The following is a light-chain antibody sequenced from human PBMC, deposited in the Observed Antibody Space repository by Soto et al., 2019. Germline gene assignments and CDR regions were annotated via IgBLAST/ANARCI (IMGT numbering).Light chain of an antibody. J-gene: IGLJ2*01. CDR1: SSDVGGHNY. CDR2: EVS. CDR3: SSYTSSSTLV. Sequence: QSALTQSASVSGSPGQSITISCTGTSSDVGGHNYVSWYQQHPGKAPKLMIYEVSNRPSGVSNRFSGSKSGNTASLTISGLQAEDEADYYCSSYTSSSTLVFGGGTKLTVL. V-gene: IGLV2-14*01.